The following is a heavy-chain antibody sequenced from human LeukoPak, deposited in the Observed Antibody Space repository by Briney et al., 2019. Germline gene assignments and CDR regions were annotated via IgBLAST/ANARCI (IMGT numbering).Heavy chain of an antibody. CDR2: IYYSGST. CDR1: GGSASSGSYY. J-gene: IGHJ3*02. Sequence: PSETLSLTCTVSGGSASSGSYYWSWIRQPPGKGREWIGYIYYSGSTNYNPSLKSRVTISVDTSKNQFSLKLSSVTAADTAVFYCARVASGYDVFDIWGQGTMVTVSS. D-gene: IGHD3-3*01. CDR3: ARVASGYDVFDI. V-gene: IGHV4-61*01.